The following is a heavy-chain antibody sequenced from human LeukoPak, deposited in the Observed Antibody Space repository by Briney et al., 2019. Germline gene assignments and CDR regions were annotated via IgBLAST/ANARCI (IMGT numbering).Heavy chain of an antibody. V-gene: IGHV3-7*01. J-gene: IGHJ6*03. CDR2: IKQDGSEK. CDR3: ARDETTSSGWYGYYYYYMDV. CDR1: GFTFSSYW. D-gene: IGHD6-19*01. Sequence: GGSLRLSCAASGFTFSSYWMSWVRQAPGKGLEWVANIKQDGSEKYYVDSVKGRFTISRDNAKNSLYLQMNGLRAEDTAVYYCARDETTSSGWYGYYYYYMDVWGKGTTVTVSS.